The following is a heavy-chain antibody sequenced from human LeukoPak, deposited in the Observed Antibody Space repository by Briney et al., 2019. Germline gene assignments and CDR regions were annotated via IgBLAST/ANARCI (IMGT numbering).Heavy chain of an antibody. CDR1: GVSVSSYY. CDR2: IYPSGTT. J-gene: IGHJ4*02. CDR3: TDDYGD. Sequence: SSETLSLTCSVSGVSVSSYYWSWIRQPAGKGLEWIGRIYPSGTTHYNPSLKSRVTISVDTSNNHFSLKPTPVTAADTAVYYCTDDYGDWGQGTLVTVSS. D-gene: IGHD4-17*01. V-gene: IGHV4-4*07.